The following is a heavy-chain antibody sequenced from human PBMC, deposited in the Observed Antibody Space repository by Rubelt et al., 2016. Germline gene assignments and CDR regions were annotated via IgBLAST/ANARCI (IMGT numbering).Heavy chain of an antibody. V-gene: IGHV3-30-3*02. CDR1: SSYA. CDR3: AKKTTVTLDY. Sequence: SSYAMHWVRQAPGKGLDWVAVVSYDGSNKFYADSVKGRFTISRDTSKNTLYLQMDSLRAEDTAVYYCAKKTTVTLDYWGQGTLVTVSS. J-gene: IGHJ4*02. D-gene: IGHD4-17*01. CDR2: VSYDGSNK.